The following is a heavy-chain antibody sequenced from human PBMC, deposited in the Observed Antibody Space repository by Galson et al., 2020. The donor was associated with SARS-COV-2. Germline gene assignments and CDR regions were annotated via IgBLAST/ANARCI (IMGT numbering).Heavy chain of an antibody. CDR2: IHTTGST. V-gene: IGHV4-61*02. CDR1: GGSISSGSYY. Sequence: SETLSLTCTVSGGSISSGSYYWSWIRQPAGKGLEWIGRIHTTGSTNYNPSLKSRVTISVDTSKNQFSLGLSSVTAADTAVYYCARSHDNSGNDFDIWGQGTMVTVSS. J-gene: IGHJ3*02. CDR3: ARSHDNSGNDFDI. D-gene: IGHD3-22*01.